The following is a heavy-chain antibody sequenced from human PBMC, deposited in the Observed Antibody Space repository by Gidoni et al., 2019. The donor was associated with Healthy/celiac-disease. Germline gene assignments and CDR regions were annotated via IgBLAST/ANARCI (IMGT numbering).Heavy chain of an antibody. Sequence: QLQLQESGPGLVKPSETLSLTCTVSGGSIRSSSYYWGWIRQPPGKGLEWIGSIYYSGSTYYNPSLKSRVTISVDTSKNQFSLKLSSVTAADTAVYYCARQVDIVATVYNWFDPWGQGTLVTVSS. CDR1: GGSIRSSSYY. D-gene: IGHD5-12*01. J-gene: IGHJ5*02. CDR2: IYYSGST. CDR3: ARQVDIVATVYNWFDP. V-gene: IGHV4-39*01.